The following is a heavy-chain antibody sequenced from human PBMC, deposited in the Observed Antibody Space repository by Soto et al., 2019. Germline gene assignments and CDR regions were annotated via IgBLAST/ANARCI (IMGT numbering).Heavy chain of an antibody. J-gene: IGHJ5*02. V-gene: IGHV4-39*01. CDR2: IYYSGST. CDR3: ARRAQLLWFDP. CDR1: GGSISSSSYY. D-gene: IGHD5-18*01. Sequence: QLQLQESGPGLVKPSETLSLTCTVSGGSISSSSYYWGWIRQPPGKGLEWIGSIYYSGSTYYNPSLKSGLTISVDTSKNQFSLKLSSVTAADTAVYYCARRAQLLWFDPWGQGTLVTVSS.